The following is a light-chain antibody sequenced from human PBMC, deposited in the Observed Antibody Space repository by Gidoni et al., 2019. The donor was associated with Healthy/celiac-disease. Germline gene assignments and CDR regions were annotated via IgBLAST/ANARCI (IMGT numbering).Light chain of an antibody. CDR3: QSADSSGTYVV. CDR1: ALQKQY. Sequence: SYELTQPPSVSVSPGQTARITCSGDALQKQYAYWYQQKPGQAPVLVIYKDSERPSGIPERFSGSSSGTTVTLTISGVQAEDEADDYCQSADSSGTYVVYG. CDR2: KDS. V-gene: IGLV3-25*03. J-gene: IGLJ2*01.